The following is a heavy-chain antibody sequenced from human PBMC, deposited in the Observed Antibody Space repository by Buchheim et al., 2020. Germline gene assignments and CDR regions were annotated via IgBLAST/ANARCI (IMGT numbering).Heavy chain of an antibody. D-gene: IGHD6-13*01. CDR3: ARQYIAAAGGQEIDY. Sequence: QLQLQESGPGLVKPSETLSLTCTVSGGSISSSSYYWGWIRQPPGKGLEWIGSIYYSWSTYYNPSLKSRVTISVDTSKNPFSLKLSYVTAADTAVYYCARQYIAAAGGQEIDYWGQGTL. V-gene: IGHV4-39*07. CDR1: GGSISSSSYY. CDR2: IYYSWST. J-gene: IGHJ4*02.